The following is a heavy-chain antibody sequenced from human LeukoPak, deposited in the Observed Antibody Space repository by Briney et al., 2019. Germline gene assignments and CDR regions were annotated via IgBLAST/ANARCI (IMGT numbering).Heavy chain of an antibody. CDR1: GGSISSYY. Sequence: SETLPLTCTVSGGSISSYYWSWIRQPAGKGLEWIGRIYTSGSTNYNPSLKSRVTMSVDTSKNQFSLKLSSVTAADTAVYYCARDLYSYGSEYFDYWGQGTLVTVSS. D-gene: IGHD5-18*01. V-gene: IGHV4-4*07. J-gene: IGHJ4*02. CDR3: ARDLYSYGSEYFDY. CDR2: IYTSGST.